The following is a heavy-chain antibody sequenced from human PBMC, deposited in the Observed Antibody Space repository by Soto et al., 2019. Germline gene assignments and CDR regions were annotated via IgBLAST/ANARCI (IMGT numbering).Heavy chain of an antibody. CDR1: GGSISSSSYQ. J-gene: IGHJ6*02. Sequence: PSETLSLTCTVSGGSISSSSYQWGWIRQPPGKGLEWIGSIYDSGSTYYNPSLKNRVTISVDTSKSQFSLNLNSVTAADTAVYYCARVLRYYDSSGYCGGDYYYYYGMDVWGQGTTVTVSS. V-gene: IGHV4-39*01. D-gene: IGHD3-22*01. CDR3: ARVLRYYDSSGYCGGDYYYYYGMDV. CDR2: IYDSGST.